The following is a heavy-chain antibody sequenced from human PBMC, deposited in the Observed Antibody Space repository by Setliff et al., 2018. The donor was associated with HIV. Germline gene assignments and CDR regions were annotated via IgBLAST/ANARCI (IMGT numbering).Heavy chain of an antibody. CDR2: IIPIFGPT. CDR3: ARERNYGVNRPFDY. V-gene: IGHV1-69*13. CDR1: GGTFSSYA. Sequence: GASVKVSCKASGGTFSSYAISWVRQAPGQGLEWMGGIIPIFGPTNYAQKLQGRVTITADESTTTAYMELSSLRSEDTAVYYCARERNYGVNRPFDYWGQGTLVTVSS. J-gene: IGHJ4*02. D-gene: IGHD4-17*01.